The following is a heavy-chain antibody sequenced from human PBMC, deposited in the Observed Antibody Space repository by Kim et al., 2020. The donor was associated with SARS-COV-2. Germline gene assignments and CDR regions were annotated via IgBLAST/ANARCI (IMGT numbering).Heavy chain of an antibody. D-gene: IGHD2-15*01. CDR2: ISGSAVST. Sequence: GGSLRLSCAASGFTFSNHVMAWVRQAPGEGLEWVSAISGSAVSTYYADSVKGRFTVSRDNSKQTLSLQMTGLRVEDTAVYFCARGRPLLQGYFDWWGQGTQVTVSS. J-gene: IGHJ4*02. CDR1: GFTFSNHV. CDR3: ARGRPLLQGYFDW. V-gene: IGHV3-23*01.